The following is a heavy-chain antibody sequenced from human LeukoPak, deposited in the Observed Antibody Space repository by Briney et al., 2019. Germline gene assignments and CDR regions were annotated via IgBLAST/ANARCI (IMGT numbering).Heavy chain of an antibody. D-gene: IGHD4-17*01. Sequence: GGSLRLSCAASGFRFSDFAMSWVRQAPGKGLECVSVISASGGRTYSTESVKARFTISRDNSKNTLYLEMNSLTADDTAVYYCAKGHSDFGTGFDLWGQGTLVTVS. CDR3: AKGHSDFGTGFDL. J-gene: IGHJ4*02. CDR1: GFRFSDFA. V-gene: IGHV3-23*01. CDR2: ISASGGRT.